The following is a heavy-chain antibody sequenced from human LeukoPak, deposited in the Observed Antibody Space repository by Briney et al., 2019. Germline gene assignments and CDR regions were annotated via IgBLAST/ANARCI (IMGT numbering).Heavy chain of an antibody. CDR1: GGSISSSDYY. CDR3: ARHIVGGSYFDY. CDR2: IFYSGII. J-gene: IGHJ4*02. V-gene: IGHV4-39*01. D-gene: IGHD1-26*01. Sequence: SETLSLTCTVSGGSISSSDYYWGWIRQPPGKGLERIGSIFYSGIIYYNPSLKSRITISVDTSKNQFSLKLSSVTAADTAVYYCARHIVGGSYFDYWGQGTLVTVSS.